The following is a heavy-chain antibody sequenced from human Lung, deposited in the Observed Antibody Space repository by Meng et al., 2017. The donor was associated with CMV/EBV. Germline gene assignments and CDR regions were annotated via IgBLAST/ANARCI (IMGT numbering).Heavy chain of an antibody. Sequence: SGFPFRSYAMSWVRQATGKGLEWVSSISGSVGNTYYADSVKGRFTISRDNSGDTLYMQMSSLRAEDTAVYYCAREEAMVGYYTNWFDAWGQGALVTVSS. CDR2: ISGSVGNT. CDR1: GFPFRSYA. V-gene: IGHV3-23*01. D-gene: IGHD5-18*01. J-gene: IGHJ5*02. CDR3: AREEAMVGYYTNWFDA.